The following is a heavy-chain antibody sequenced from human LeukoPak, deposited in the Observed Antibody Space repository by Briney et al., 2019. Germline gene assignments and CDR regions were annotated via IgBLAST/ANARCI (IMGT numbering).Heavy chain of an antibody. CDR3: ASSPPTVTSPYFDY. J-gene: IGHJ4*02. CDR1: GFTFSSYS. CDR2: ISSTSSYI. Sequence: GGSLRLSCVASGFTFSSYSMSWVRQAPGKGLEWVSSISSTSSYIYYADSVKGRFTISRDNAKNSLYLQMNSLGAEDTAVYYCASSPPTVTSPYFDYWGQGTLVTVSS. D-gene: IGHD4-17*01. V-gene: IGHV3-21*01.